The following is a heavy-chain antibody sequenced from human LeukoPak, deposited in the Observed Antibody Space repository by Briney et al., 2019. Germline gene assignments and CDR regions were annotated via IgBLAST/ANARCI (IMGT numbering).Heavy chain of an antibody. J-gene: IGHJ2*01. V-gene: IGHV4-4*07. CDR3: ARGYDILTGYPPRYFDL. CDR2: IYTSGST. CDR1: GGSISSYY. D-gene: IGHD3-9*01. Sequence: SETLSLTCTVSGGSISSYYWSWIRQPAGKGLEWIGRIYTSGSTNYNPSLKSRVTMSVDTSKNQFSLKLSSVTAADTAVYYCARGYDILTGYPPRYFDLWGRGTLVTVSS.